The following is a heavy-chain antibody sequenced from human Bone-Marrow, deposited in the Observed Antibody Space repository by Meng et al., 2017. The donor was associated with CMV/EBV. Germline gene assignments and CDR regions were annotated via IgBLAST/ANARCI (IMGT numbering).Heavy chain of an antibody. Sequence: GESLKISCAASGFTFSDSAIHWVRQASGKGLEWVGRIRSNANTYATAYAASLNGRFTISRDDSKNTAYLQMNNLKTEDTAVYYCARDYYGMDYWGQGTLVTVSS. D-gene: IGHD3-10*01. CDR1: GFTFSDSA. CDR3: ARDYYGMDY. V-gene: IGHV3-73*01. J-gene: IGHJ4*02. CDR2: IRSNANTYAT.